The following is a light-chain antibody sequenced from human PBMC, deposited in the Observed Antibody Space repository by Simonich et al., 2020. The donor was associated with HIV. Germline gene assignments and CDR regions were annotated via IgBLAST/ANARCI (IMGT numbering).Light chain of an antibody. Sequence: DIVMTQSPDSLAVSLGERATINCKSSQSVLYSSNNKNYLAWYQQKPGQPPKLLIYWASTRESGVPDRFRGSGSGTDFTLTISSLQAEDVAVYYCQQYNNWPTFGGGTKVEIK. CDR2: WAS. CDR3: QQYNNWPT. CDR1: QSVLYSSNNKNY. J-gene: IGKJ4*01. V-gene: IGKV4-1*01.